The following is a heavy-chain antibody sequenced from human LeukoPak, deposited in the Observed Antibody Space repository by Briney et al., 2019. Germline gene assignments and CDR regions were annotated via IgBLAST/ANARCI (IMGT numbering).Heavy chain of an antibody. J-gene: IGHJ6*03. D-gene: IGHD6-19*01. CDR2: LSGSGGST. V-gene: IGHV3-23*01. CDR1: GFTFSSYG. Sequence: GGSLRLSCAASGFTFSSYGMSWVRQAPGRGLEWVSTLSGSGGSTYYADSVKGRFTISRDNSKNTLYLQMNSLRAEDMAVYYCAKAVRYYYMDVWGKGTTVTISS. CDR3: AKAVRYYYMDV.